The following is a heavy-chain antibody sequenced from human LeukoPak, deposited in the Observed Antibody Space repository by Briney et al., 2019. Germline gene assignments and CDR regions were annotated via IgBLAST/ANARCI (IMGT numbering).Heavy chain of an antibody. CDR1: GGSISSSSYY. CDR2: IYYSGST. V-gene: IGHV4-39*01. D-gene: IGHD3-10*01. CDR3: ARVISMVRGAHNWFDP. Sequence: SETLSLTCTVSGGSISSSSYYWGWIRQPPGKGLEWLGSIYYSGSTYYNPSLKSRVTISVDTSKNQFSLKLSSVTAADTAVYYCARVISMVRGAHNWFDPWGQGTLVTVSS. J-gene: IGHJ5*02.